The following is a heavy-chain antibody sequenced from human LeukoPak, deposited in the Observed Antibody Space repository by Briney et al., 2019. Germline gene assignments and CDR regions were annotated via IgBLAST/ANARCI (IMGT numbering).Heavy chain of an antibody. J-gene: IGHJ6*03. V-gene: IGHV4-34*01. CDR2: INHSGST. CDR1: GGSFSGYY. D-gene: IGHD6-13*01. CDR3: ARGLLQLVGSPYYYYYYMDA. Sequence: PSETLSLTCAVYGGSFSGYYWSWVRQPPGKGLEWVGEINHSGSTNYNPSLKSRVTISVDTSKNQFSLKLSSVTAADTAVYYCARGLLQLVGSPYYYYYYMDAWGKGTTVTVSS.